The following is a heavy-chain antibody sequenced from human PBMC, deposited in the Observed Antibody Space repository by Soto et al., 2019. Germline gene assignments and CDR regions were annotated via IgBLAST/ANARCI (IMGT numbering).Heavy chain of an antibody. V-gene: IGHV4-39*01. J-gene: IGHJ5*02. CDR3: ASGNTLTNGGWFDP. D-gene: IGHD4-17*01. CDR1: GGSISSSSYY. CDR2: IYYSGST. Sequence: QRQLQESGPGLVKPSETLSLTCTVSGGSISSSSYYWGWIRQPPGKGREWIGSIYYSGSTYYNPSLKSRVTLSVDTSKNQFSLKLSSVTAADTAVYYCASGNTLTNGGWFDPWGQGTMVTVSS.